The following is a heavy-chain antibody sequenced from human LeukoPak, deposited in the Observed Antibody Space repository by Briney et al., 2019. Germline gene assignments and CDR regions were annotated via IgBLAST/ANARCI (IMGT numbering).Heavy chain of an antibody. V-gene: IGHV3-66*01. CDR2: IYSGGST. Sequence: VSLRLSCAASGFTVSSNYMSWVRQAPVQGLEWVSVIYSGGSTYYADSVKGRFTISRDNSKTTLYLQVRSLRAEDTAVYYCASMRSGITSREDYWGQGTLVTVSS. J-gene: IGHJ4*02. D-gene: IGHD3-16*01. CDR3: ASMRSGITSREDY. CDR1: GFTVSSNY.